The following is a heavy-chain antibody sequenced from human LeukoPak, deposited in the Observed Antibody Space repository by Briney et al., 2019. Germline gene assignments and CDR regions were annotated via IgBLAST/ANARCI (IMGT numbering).Heavy chain of an antibody. CDR3: ARDSPIYCTSTSCSYDAFDI. CDR1: GGSISSYY. V-gene: IGHV4-4*07. D-gene: IGHD2-2*01. CDR2: IYTSGST. J-gene: IGHJ3*02. Sequence: PSETLSLTCSVSGGSISSYYWSWIRQPAGKGLEWIGRIYTSGSTNYTPSLKSRVTMSIDTSKNQFSLKLSSVTAADTAMYYCARDSPIYCTSTSCSYDAFDIWGQGTMVTVSS.